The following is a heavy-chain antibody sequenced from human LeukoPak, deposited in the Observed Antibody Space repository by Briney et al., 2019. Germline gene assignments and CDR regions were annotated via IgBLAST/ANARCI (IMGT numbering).Heavy chain of an antibody. CDR2: IIPIFGTA. Sequence: SVKVSCKASGYTFTSYAISWVRQAPGQGLEWMGGIIPIFGTANYAQKFQGRVTITADESTSTAYMELSSLRSEDTAVYYCARGYCSSTSCPIQDYGMDVWGQGATVTVSS. D-gene: IGHD2-2*01. V-gene: IGHV1-69*13. J-gene: IGHJ6*02. CDR1: GYTFTSYA. CDR3: ARGYCSSTSCPIQDYGMDV.